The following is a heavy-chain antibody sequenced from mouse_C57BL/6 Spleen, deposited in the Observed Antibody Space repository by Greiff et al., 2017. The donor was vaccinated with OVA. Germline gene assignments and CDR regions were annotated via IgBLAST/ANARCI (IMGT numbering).Heavy chain of an antibody. D-gene: IGHD2-5*01. CDR3: ARGRSNYGYFDY. V-gene: IGHV1-50*01. Sequence: QVHVKQPGAELVKPGASVKLSCKASGYTFTSYWMQWVKQRPGQGLEWIGEIDPSDSYTNYNQKFKGKATLTVDTSSSTAYMQLSSLTSEDSAVYYCARGRSNYGYFDYWGQGTTLTVSS. J-gene: IGHJ2*01. CDR2: IDPSDSYT. CDR1: GYTFTSYW.